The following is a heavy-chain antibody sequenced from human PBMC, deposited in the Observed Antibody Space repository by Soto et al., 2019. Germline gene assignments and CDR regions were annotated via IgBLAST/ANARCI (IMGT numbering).Heavy chain of an antibody. V-gene: IGHV4-59*01. Sequence: QVQLQESGPGLVKPSETLSLTCTVSGGSISSYYWSWIRQPPGKGLEWIGYIYYSGSTNYNPSLKSRVTISVDTSKNQFSLKLSSVTAADTAVYYCARENRITIFGVAKNWFDPWGQGTLVTVSS. J-gene: IGHJ5*02. CDR3: ARENRITIFGVAKNWFDP. CDR2: IYYSGST. D-gene: IGHD3-3*01. CDR1: GGSISSYY.